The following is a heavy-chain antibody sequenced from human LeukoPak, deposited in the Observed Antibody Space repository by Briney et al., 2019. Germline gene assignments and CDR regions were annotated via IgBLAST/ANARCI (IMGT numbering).Heavy chain of an antibody. J-gene: IGHJ4*02. CDR2: ISAYNGNT. D-gene: IGHD3-22*01. CDR3: ARDPPFDYYYDRSGYYSPFDY. CDR1: GYTFTSYG. Sequence: ASVKVSCKASGYTFTSYGISWVRQAPGQGLEWMGWISAYNGNTNYAQKLQGRVTMTTDTSTSTAYMALRSLRSDDTAVYYCARDPPFDYYYDRSGYYSPFDYWGQGTLVTVSS. V-gene: IGHV1-18*01.